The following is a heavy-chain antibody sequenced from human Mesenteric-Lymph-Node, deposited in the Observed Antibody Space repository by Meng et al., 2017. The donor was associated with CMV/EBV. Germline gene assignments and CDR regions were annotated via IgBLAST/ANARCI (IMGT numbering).Heavy chain of an antibody. CDR3: GREGDCGGGSCFLDY. V-gene: IGHV3-66*01. CDR2: IYSGSST. D-gene: IGHD2-15*01. CDR1: GFTVSNSY. J-gene: IGHJ4*02. Sequence: SGFTVSNSYMSWVRQAPGKGLEWVSVIYSGSSTYYADSVKGRFIISRDNSKNTLYLQMNSLRAEDTAVYYCGREGDCGGGSCFLDYWGQGTLVTVSS.